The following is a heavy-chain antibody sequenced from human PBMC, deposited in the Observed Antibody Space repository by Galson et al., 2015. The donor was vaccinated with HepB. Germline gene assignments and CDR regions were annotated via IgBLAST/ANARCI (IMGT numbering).Heavy chain of an antibody. Sequence: SVKVSCKASGYTFTSYAMHWVRQAPGQRLEWMGWINAGNGNTKYSQKFQGRVSITRDTSASTAYMELSSLRSEDTAVYYCARGPPVGIFDYWGQGTLVTVSS. CDR3: ARGPPVGIFDY. J-gene: IGHJ4*02. V-gene: IGHV1-3*01. CDR2: INAGNGNT. CDR1: GYTFTSYA.